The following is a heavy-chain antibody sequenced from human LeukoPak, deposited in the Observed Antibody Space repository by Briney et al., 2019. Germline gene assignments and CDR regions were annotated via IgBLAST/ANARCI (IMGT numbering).Heavy chain of an antibody. D-gene: IGHD6-19*01. Sequence: KSSETLSLTCTVSGGSISSGDHYWSWIRQPPGKGLEWIGYIYYSGNTYYNPSLKSRVTILVDTSKNQFSLKLSSVTAADTAVYYCVTSGYSSGWYGVVEFWGQGTLVTVSS. V-gene: IGHV4-30-4*01. CDR3: VTSGYSSGWYGVVEF. CDR2: IYYSGNT. CDR1: GGSISSGDHY. J-gene: IGHJ4*02.